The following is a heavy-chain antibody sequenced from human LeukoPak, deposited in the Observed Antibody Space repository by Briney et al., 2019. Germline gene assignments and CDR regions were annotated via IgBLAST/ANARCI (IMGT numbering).Heavy chain of an antibody. V-gene: IGHV3-9*01. CDR3: AKVVAGSGWSSFDY. Sequence: GGSLRLSCAASGFIFDDYAMHWVRHARGKGVEWVSGISWNSGSKGYADSVKGRFTISRDNAKNSLYLQMNSLRPDDTALYYCAKVVAGSGWSSFDYWGQGTLVTVSS. CDR2: ISWNSGSK. D-gene: IGHD6-19*01. J-gene: IGHJ4*02. CDR1: GFIFDDYA.